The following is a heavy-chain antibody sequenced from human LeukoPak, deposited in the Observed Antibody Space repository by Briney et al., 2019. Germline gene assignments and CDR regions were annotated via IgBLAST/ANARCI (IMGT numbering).Heavy chain of an antibody. Sequence: SETLSLTCSVYGGSFSGYYWTWIRQPPGKGLEWIGEIDHSESASHSPSLKSRLTMSVDTSKSQFSLRLNSVTAADTAVYYCARGADYYDSSGYYSIYYGMDVWGQGTTVTVSS. CDR1: GGSFSGYY. J-gene: IGHJ6*02. D-gene: IGHD3-22*01. V-gene: IGHV4-34*10. CDR2: IDHSESA. CDR3: ARGADYYDSSGYYSIYYGMDV.